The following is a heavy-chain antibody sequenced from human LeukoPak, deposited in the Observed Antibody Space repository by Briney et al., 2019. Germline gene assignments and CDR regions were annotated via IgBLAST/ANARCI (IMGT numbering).Heavy chain of an antibody. D-gene: IGHD3-22*01. Sequence: PGGSLRLSCAASGFTFSSYAMSWVRQAPGKGLEWVSAISGSGGSTYYADSVKGRFTISRDNAKNSLYLQMNSLRAEDTAVYYCARAPSYYYDSSGYYYNWGQGTLVTVSS. CDR1: GFTFSSYA. V-gene: IGHV3-23*01. CDR3: ARAPSYYYDSSGYYYN. CDR2: ISGSGGST. J-gene: IGHJ4*02.